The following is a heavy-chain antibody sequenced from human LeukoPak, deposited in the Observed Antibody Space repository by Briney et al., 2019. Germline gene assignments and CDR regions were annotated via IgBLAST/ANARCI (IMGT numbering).Heavy chain of an antibody. J-gene: IGHJ5*02. CDR1: GFTFSSYG. Sequence: PGRSLRLPCAASGFTFSSYGMHWVRQAPGKGLEWVAVIWYDGSNKYYADSVKGRFTISRDNSKNTLYLKMNSLRAEDTAVYYCARDLPEHYYDSSPAWFDPWGQGTLVTVSS. CDR2: IWYDGSNK. V-gene: IGHV3-33*01. D-gene: IGHD3-22*01. CDR3: ARDLPEHYYDSSPAWFDP.